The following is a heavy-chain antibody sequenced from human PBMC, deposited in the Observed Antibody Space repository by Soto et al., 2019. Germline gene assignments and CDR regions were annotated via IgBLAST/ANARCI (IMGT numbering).Heavy chain of an antibody. CDR2: IYYSGST. J-gene: IGHJ5*02. Sequence: PSETLSLTCTVSGGAISSYYWSWIRQPPGKGLEWIGYIYYSGSTNYNASLKSRVTISVDTSKNQFSLKLSSVTAADTAAYYCARVMNIYDFWSGQPHPHNWFDPWGQGTMVTVSS. V-gene: IGHV4-59*01. CDR3: ARVMNIYDFWSGQPHPHNWFDP. CDR1: GGAISSYY. D-gene: IGHD3-3*01.